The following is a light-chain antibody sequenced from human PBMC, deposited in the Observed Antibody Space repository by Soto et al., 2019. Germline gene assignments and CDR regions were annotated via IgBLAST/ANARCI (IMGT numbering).Light chain of an antibody. V-gene: IGKV1-5*03. Sequence: DIPMTQSSSTLSASVGDRVTITCRASQSISNWLAGYQQKPGKAPKLLFYKASSFESGVPSRFRGSGCGTEFTLTISSLQPDDFASYYCQQHISYPYTSGKGNKLDIK. CDR3: QQHISYPYT. J-gene: IGKJ2*01. CDR1: QSISNW. CDR2: KAS.